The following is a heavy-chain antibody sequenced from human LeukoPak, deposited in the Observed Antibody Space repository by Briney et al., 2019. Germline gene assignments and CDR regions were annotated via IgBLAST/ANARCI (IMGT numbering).Heavy chain of an antibody. CDR1: GFISSDRY. CDR3: VRDFDYDDGFDY. Sequence: PGGSLRLSCAASGFISSDRYMDWVRQAPGKGLEWVGRTRNKADSYITEYAASVKGRFTISRDNSKNSLYLQMNSLKTEDTAVYYCVRDFDYDDGFDYWGQGTLVTVSS. CDR2: TRNKADSYIT. D-gene: IGHD4-17*01. V-gene: IGHV3-72*01. J-gene: IGHJ4*02.